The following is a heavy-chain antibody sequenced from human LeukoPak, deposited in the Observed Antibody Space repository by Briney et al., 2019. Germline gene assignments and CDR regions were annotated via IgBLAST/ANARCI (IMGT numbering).Heavy chain of an antibody. D-gene: IGHD3-3*01. CDR3: ARDQEETMYYDFWSGYRFDP. Sequence: SETLSLTCTVSGGSIGSYYWSWIRQPPGKGLEWIGYIYYSGSTNYNPSLKSRVTISVDTSKNQFSLKLSSVTAADTAVYYCARDQEETMYYDFWSGYRFDPWGQGTLVTVSS. CDR1: GGSIGSYY. V-gene: IGHV4-59*01. J-gene: IGHJ5*02. CDR2: IYYSGST.